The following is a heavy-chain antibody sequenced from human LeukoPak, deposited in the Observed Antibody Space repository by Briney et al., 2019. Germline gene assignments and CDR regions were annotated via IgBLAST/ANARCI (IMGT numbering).Heavy chain of an antibody. CDR2: INPNSGGT. Sequence: ASVKVSCKASGYTFTVYYMHWVRQAPGQGLEWMGWINPNSGGTNYAQKFQGRVTMTRDTSISTAYMELSRLRSDDTAVYYCARDPLGVVVVAATFDYWGQGTLVTVSS. CDR3: ARDPLGVVVVAATFDY. J-gene: IGHJ4*02. CDR1: GYTFTVYY. V-gene: IGHV1-2*02. D-gene: IGHD2-15*01.